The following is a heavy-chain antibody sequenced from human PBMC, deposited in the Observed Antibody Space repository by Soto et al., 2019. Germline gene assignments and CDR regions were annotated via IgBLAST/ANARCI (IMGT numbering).Heavy chain of an antibody. Sequence: HPGGSLRLSCAASGFTFSSYAMSWIRQAPGKGPEWVSAVSAGGGSTYYADSVKGRFTISRDNPKNTLNLQMNSLRAEDTALYYCAKAGFPESSSGYYNWFDPWGQGALVTVSS. CDR2: VSAGGGST. CDR1: GFTFSSYA. V-gene: IGHV3-23*01. D-gene: IGHD3-3*01. CDR3: AKAGFPESSSGYYNWFDP. J-gene: IGHJ5*02.